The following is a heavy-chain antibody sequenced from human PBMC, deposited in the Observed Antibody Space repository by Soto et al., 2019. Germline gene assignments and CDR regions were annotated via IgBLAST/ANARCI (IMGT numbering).Heavy chain of an antibody. J-gene: IGHJ4*02. CDR2: IYYSGST. CDR3: ARDNGREQYYDSSGYWYYFGY. V-gene: IGHV4-59*01. CDR1: GGSISSYD. D-gene: IGHD3-22*01. Sequence: PSETLSLTCTVSGGSISSYDWSWIRQPPGKGLEWIGYIYYSGSTNYNPSLKSRVTISVDTSKNQFSLKLSSVTAADTAVYYCARDNGREQYYDSSGYWYYFGYWGQGTLVTVSS.